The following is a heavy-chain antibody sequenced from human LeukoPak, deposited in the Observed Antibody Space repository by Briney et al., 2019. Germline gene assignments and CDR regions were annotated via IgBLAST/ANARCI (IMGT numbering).Heavy chain of an antibody. V-gene: IGHV3-48*04. CDR3: ARDVVVVVASDSNFNY. Sequence: GGSLRLSCAASGFTFSAYSMNWVRQAPGKGLQWVSYISRSCTTIYYADSVKGRFTISRDNARNSLYLQMNSLRAEDTAMYYCARDVVVVVASDSNFNYWGQGTLVTVSS. D-gene: IGHD2-15*01. CDR2: ISRSCTTI. CDR1: GFTFSAYS. J-gene: IGHJ4*02.